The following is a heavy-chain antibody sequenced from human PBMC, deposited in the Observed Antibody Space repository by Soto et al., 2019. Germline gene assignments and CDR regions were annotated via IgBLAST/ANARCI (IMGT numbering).Heavy chain of an antibody. J-gene: IGHJ5*02. Sequence: QEQLAESGGGVVQPGTSLRLSCTASGFTFSSFGMNWVRQAPGKGLEWVALIWYDGSKEYYADSVKGRFTISRDDSKNTGYLQMASLRAEDTAVYYCTREGTFGSGSNEAWFDPWGQGTLVTVSS. CDR1: GFTFSSFG. CDR2: IWYDGSKE. V-gene: IGHV3-33*08. CDR3: TREGTFGSGSNEAWFDP. D-gene: IGHD6-25*01.